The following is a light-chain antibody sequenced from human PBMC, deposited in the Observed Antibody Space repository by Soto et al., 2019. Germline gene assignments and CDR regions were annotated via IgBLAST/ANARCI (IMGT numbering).Light chain of an antibody. CDR3: GPWDKNLRAYV. Sequence: QSVLTQPPSVSATPGQKVTISCSGSDSNLGRNYVSWYQQLPGTAPRLLIYDNVYRFSGIPARFSASKSGTSATLGIAGLQPGDEGDYYCGPWDKNLRAYVLGTGTKVTVL. CDR2: DNV. V-gene: IGLV1-51*01. J-gene: IGLJ1*01. CDR1: DSNLGRNY.